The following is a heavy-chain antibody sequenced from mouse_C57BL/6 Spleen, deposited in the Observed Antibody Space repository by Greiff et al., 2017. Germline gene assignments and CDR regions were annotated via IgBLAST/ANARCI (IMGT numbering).Heavy chain of an antibody. CDR3: ARRDYSNYGAY. CDR2: ILPGSGST. J-gene: IGHJ3*01. CDR1: GYTFTGYW. V-gene: IGHV1-9*01. D-gene: IGHD2-5*01. Sequence: QVQLKESGAELMKPGASVTLSCKATGYTFTGYWIEWVKQRPGHGLEWIGEILPGSGSTNYNEKFKGKATFTADTSSNTAYMQLSSLTTEDSAIYYCARRDYSNYGAYWGQGTLVTVSA.